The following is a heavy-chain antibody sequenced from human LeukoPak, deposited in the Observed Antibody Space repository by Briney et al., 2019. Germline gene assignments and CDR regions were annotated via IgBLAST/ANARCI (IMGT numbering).Heavy chain of an antibody. D-gene: IGHD5-12*01. CDR2: IYYSGST. Sequence: SETLSLTCTVSGGSISSYYWSWIRQPPWKGLEWIGYIYYSGSTNYNPSLKSRVTISVDTSKNQFSLKLSSVTAADTAVYYCARVGSGYDSSYYFDYWGQGTLVTVSS. J-gene: IGHJ4*02. CDR1: GGSISSYY. V-gene: IGHV4-59*01. CDR3: ARVGSGYDSSYYFDY.